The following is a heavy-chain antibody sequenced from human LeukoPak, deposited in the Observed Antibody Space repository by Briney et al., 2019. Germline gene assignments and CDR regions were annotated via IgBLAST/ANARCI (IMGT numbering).Heavy chain of an antibody. CDR2: IYHSGST. Sequence: SETLSLTCAVSGYSISSGYYWGWIRQPPGKGLEWIGSIYHSGSTYYNPSLKSRVTISVDTSKNQFSLELSSVTAADTAVYYCARLLVVPATIDPCGQGTLVTVSS. V-gene: IGHV4-38-2*01. CDR1: GYSISSGYY. CDR3: ARLLVVPATIDP. D-gene: IGHD2-2*01. J-gene: IGHJ5*02.